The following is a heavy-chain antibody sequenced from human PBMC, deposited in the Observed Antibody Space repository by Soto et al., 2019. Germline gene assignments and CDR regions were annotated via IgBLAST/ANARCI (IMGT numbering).Heavy chain of an antibody. V-gene: IGHV2-5*01. CDR2: IYWNDDK. CDR1: GFSLSTSGVG. D-gene: IGHD5-18*01. Sequence: QITLKESGPTLVKPTQPLTLTCTFSGFSLSTSGVGVGWIRQPPGKALEWLALIYWNDDKRYSPSLKSRLTIPKDNSKNQVVLTMTNMDPVDTATYYCAHRGYSYGYSGYFDYWGQGTLVTVSS. J-gene: IGHJ4*02. CDR3: AHRGYSYGYSGYFDY.